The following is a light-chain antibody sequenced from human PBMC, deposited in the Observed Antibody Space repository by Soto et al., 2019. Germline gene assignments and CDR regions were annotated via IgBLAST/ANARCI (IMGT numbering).Light chain of an antibody. CDR3: QQSYSTPPIP. CDR2: AAS. V-gene: IGKV1-39*01. CDR1: QSISSY. J-gene: IGKJ5*01. Sequence: DIQMTQSPSSLSASVGDRVTITCRASQSISSYLNWYQQKPGKAPKLLIYAASSLQSGVPSRFSGSGSGTDFTLTISSLQPEDFATYYCQQSYSTPPIPFGQGTRL.